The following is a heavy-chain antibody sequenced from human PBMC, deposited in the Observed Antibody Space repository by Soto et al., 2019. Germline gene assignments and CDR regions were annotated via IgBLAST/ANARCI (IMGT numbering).Heavy chain of an antibody. J-gene: IGHJ6*02. Sequence: SVKVSCKASGGTFSSYAISWVRQAPGQGLEWMGGIIPIFGTANYAQKFQGRVTITADESTSTAYMELSSLRSEDTAVYYCAESYYYDSSGYLEGGYYYYGMDVWGQGTTVTVSS. CDR1: GGTFSSYA. CDR2: IIPIFGTA. CDR3: AESYYYDSSGYLEGGYYYYGMDV. V-gene: IGHV1-69*13. D-gene: IGHD3-22*01.